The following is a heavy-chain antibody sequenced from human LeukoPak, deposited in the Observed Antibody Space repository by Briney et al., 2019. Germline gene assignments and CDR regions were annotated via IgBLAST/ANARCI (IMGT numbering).Heavy chain of an antibody. CDR2: IYHSGST. CDR3: ARLMLGTHDY. V-gene: IGHV4-38-2*02. CDR1: GYSISSGYY. D-gene: IGHD1-1*01. Sequence: PSETLSLTCTVSGYSISSGYYWGWIRQPPGKGLEWIGSIYHSGSTYYNPSLKSRVTISVDTSKNQFSLKLSSVTAADTAVYYCARLMLGTHDYWGQGTLVTVSS. J-gene: IGHJ4*02.